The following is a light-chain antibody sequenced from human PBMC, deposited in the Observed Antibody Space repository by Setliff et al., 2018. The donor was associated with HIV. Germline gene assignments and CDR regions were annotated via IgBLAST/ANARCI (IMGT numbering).Light chain of an antibody. CDR3: SSFTSSGTYV. CDR1: SSNIGAGYN. CDR2: DNH. Sequence: QSVLTQPPSVSGAPGQRVTISCTGSSSNIGAGYNVHWYRQVPGTAPKLLIYDNHKRPSGVPARFSGSKSGTSASLAITGLQTEDEADYYCSSFTSSGTYVFGTGTKVTVL. J-gene: IGLJ1*01. V-gene: IGLV1-40*01.